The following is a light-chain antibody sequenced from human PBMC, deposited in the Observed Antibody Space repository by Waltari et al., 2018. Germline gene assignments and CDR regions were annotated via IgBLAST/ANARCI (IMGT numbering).Light chain of an antibody. CDR3: QHYVRLPVT. Sequence: ELVLTQSPGTLSLSPGERATLSCWASQSVGGTLAWYQQKPGQAPRLLIYGASSRATGIPDRFSGSGSGTVFSLSISRLEPEDSAVYYCQHYVRLPVTFGQGTKVEIK. CDR2: GAS. J-gene: IGKJ1*01. CDR1: QSVGGT. V-gene: IGKV3-20*01.